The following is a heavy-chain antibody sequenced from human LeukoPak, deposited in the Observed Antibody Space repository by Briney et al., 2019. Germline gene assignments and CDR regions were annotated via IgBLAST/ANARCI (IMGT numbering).Heavy chain of an antibody. D-gene: IGHD5-12*01. CDR2: VSGSGGST. CDR3: AKDLDIVATITGN. J-gene: IGHJ4*02. CDR1: GFTFSSYA. Sequence: GGSLRLSCAASGFTFSSYAMSWVRQAPGKGLELVSGVSGSGGSTYYADSVKGRFTISRDNSKNTLYLQMNSLRAEDTVVYYCAKDLDIVATITGNWGQGTLVTVSS. V-gene: IGHV3-23*01.